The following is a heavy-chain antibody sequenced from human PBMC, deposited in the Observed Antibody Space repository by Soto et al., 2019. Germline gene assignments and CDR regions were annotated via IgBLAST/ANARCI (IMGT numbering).Heavy chain of an antibody. Sequence: EVQVVESGGGLVQTGRSLRISCAVSGFKFDDYAMHWVRQAPGKGLGWVSGISWNSGRIDYADSVKDRFSISRDNANNSLYLQMNSLRAEDTALYYCAKAFGSGSYYMGYFDYWGQGTRVTVSS. J-gene: IGHJ4*02. CDR3: AKAFGSGSYYMGYFDY. CDR2: ISWNSGRI. V-gene: IGHV3-9*01. CDR1: GFKFDDYA. D-gene: IGHD3-10*01.